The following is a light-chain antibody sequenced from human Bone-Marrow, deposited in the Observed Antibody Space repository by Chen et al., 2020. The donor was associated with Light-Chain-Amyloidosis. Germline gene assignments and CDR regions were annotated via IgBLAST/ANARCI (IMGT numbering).Light chain of an antibody. CDR1: DLPTKY. V-gene: IGLV3-25*03. Sequence: SYELTPPPSVAASPGQTARITCSGDDLPTKYAYWYQQNPGQAPVLVIHRDTERPSGISERFSGSSSGTTATLTISGVQAEDEADYHCQSADSSGTYEVIFGGGTKLTVL. CDR2: RDT. J-gene: IGLJ2*01. CDR3: QSADSSGTYEVI.